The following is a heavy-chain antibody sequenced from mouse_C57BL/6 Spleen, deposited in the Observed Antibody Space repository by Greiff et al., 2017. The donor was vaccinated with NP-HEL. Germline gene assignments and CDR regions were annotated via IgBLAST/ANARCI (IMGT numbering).Heavy chain of an antibody. J-gene: IGHJ1*03. CDR3: AKKSGYYSSYWYFEV. CDR1: GFSLTSYG. V-gene: IGHV2-5*01. D-gene: IGHD2-3*01. Sequence: QVQLQQSGPGLVQPSQSLSITCTVSGFSLTSYGVHWVRQSPGKGLEWLGVIWRGGSTDYNAAFMSRLSITKDNSKSQVFFKMNSLQADDTAIYYCAKKSGYYSSYWYFEVWGTGTTVTVSS. CDR2: IWRGGST.